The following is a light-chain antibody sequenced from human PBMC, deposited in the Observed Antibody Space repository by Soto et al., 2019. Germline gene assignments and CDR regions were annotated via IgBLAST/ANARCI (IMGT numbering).Light chain of an antibody. CDR2: TNS. CDR3: QSYDSSLSALV. J-gene: IGLJ3*02. V-gene: IGLV1-40*01. CDR1: SSIIGAGYD. Sequence: QSVLTQPPSVSGAPGQGVTISCAGTSSIIGAGYDVHWYQQVPGTAPKLLIYTNSNRPSGVPDRFSGSKSGTSASLAITGLQAADDADYYCQSYDSSLSALVSGGGTKLTVL.